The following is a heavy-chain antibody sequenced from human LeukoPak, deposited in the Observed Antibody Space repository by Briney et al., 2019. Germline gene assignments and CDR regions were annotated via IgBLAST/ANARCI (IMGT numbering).Heavy chain of an antibody. CDR3: ARGDY. Sequence: GASVKVSCKASGGTFSSYAISWVRQATGQGLEWMGWMNPHSGNTGYAQKLQGRVTLTRDTSISTAYMELRSLRSEDTAVYYCARGDYWGQGTLVTVSS. CDR2: MNPHSGNT. V-gene: IGHV1-8*02. CDR1: GGTFSSYA. J-gene: IGHJ4*02.